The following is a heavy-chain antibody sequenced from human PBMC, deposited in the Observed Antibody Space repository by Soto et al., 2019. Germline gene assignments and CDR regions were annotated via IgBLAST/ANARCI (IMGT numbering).Heavy chain of an antibody. CDR2: IYYSGST. J-gene: IGHJ4*02. Sequence: SETLSLTCTVSGGSISSYYWSWIRQPPGKGLEWIGYIYYSGSTNYNPSLKSRVTISVDTSKNQCSLKLSSVTAADTAVYYCARANAAAKRAFDYWGQGTLVTVSS. D-gene: IGHD6-13*01. CDR1: GGSISSYY. V-gene: IGHV4-59*01. CDR3: ARANAAAKRAFDY.